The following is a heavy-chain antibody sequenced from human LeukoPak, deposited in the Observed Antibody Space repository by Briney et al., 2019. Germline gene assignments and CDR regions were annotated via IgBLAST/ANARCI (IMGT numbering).Heavy chain of an antibody. V-gene: IGHV3-23*01. Sequence: GGSLRLSCVASGFIFTAYAMSRVRQAPGHGLEWFSTLCNAGDTYYADSVKGGFTISRDNSRNTMYLQTNSLRAEDTALYYCAKQEGWELGDYYFDYWGQGTLVTVSS. CDR1: GFIFTAYA. D-gene: IGHD1-26*01. CDR3: AKQEGWELGDYYFDY. CDR2: LCNAGDT. J-gene: IGHJ4*02.